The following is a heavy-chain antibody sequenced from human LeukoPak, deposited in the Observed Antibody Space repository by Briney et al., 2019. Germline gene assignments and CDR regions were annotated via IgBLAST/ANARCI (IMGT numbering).Heavy chain of an antibody. Sequence: GGSLRLSCAASGFXVSSNXXXWXXXXXXXXXXXXSRINSDGSSTSYADSVKGRFTISRDNAKNTLYLQMNSLRAEDTAVYYCASLDVVASLPGDYWGQGTLVTVSS. CDR1: GFXVSSNX. V-gene: IGHV3-74*01. J-gene: IGHJ4*02. CDR2: INSDGSST. D-gene: IGHD2-15*01. CDR3: ASLDVVASLPGDY.